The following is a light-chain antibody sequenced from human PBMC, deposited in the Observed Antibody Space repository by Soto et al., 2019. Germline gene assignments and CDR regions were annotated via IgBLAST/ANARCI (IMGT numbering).Light chain of an antibody. CDR1: QSVSSSY. J-gene: IGKJ1*01. V-gene: IGKV3-20*01. Sequence: EIVLTQSPGTLSLSPGERATLSCRASQSVSSSYLAWYQQKPGQAPRLLIYGASSRATGIPDRFSGSGSGTDFTLTISRLEREDFAVCYCQQYGSSPWTIGQGTKVEIK. CDR2: GAS. CDR3: QQYGSSPWT.